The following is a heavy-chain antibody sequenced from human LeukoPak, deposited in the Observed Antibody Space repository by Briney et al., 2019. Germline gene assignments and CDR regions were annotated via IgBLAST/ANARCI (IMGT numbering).Heavy chain of an antibody. CDR2: IYSGGTT. V-gene: IGHV3-53*01. Sequence: PGGSLRLSCAASGFTVSTNCMTWVRQAPGKGLEWVSTIYSGGTTYYADSVMGRFTISRHNSRNTLYLQMNGLRAEDTAVYYCARTATDAFDIWGQGTMVTVSS. CDR3: ARTATDAFDI. D-gene: IGHD2-21*02. J-gene: IGHJ3*02. CDR1: GFTVSTNC.